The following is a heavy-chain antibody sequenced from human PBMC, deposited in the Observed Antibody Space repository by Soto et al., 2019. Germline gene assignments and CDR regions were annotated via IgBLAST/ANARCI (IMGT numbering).Heavy chain of an antibody. CDR2: IVVGSGNT. J-gene: IGHJ4*02. D-gene: IGHD4-17*01. Sequence: SVKVSCKASGFTFTSSAVQWVRQARGQRLEWIGWIVVGSGNTNYAQKFQERVTITRDMSTSTAYMELSSLRSEDTAVYYCACHYGGNAPFDYWGQGALVTVSS. CDR1: GFTFTSSA. V-gene: IGHV1-58*01. CDR3: ACHYGGNAPFDY.